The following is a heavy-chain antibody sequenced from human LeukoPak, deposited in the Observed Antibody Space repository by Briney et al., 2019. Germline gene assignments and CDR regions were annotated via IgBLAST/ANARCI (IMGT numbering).Heavy chain of an antibody. CDR2: MNPNSGNT. CDR1: GYTFTSYD. J-gene: IGHJ6*03. V-gene: IGHV1-8*03. Sequence: GASVKVSCKASGYTFTSYDINWVRQATGQGLEWMGWMNPNSGNTGYAQKFPGRVTITRNTSISTAYMELSSLRSEDTAVYYCARGGGYDFRGRNYYYYMDVWGKGTTVTVSS. D-gene: IGHD5-12*01. CDR3: ARGGGYDFRGRNYYYYMDV.